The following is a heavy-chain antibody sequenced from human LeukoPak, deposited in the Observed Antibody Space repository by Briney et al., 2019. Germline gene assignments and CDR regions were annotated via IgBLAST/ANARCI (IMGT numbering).Heavy chain of an antibody. V-gene: IGHV4-59*01. CDR1: GGSISSYY. Sequence: PPETLSLTCTVSGGSISSYYWSWIRQPPGKGLEWIGYIYYSGSTNYNPSLKSRVTISVDTSKNQFSLKLSSVTTADTAVYYCARDGYGDAFDYWGQGTLVTVSS. CDR2: IYYSGST. D-gene: IGHD4-17*01. CDR3: ARDGYGDAFDY. J-gene: IGHJ4*02.